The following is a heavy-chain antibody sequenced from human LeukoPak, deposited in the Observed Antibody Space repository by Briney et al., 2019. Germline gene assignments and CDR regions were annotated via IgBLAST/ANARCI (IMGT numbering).Heavy chain of an antibody. Sequence: PSETLSLTCTVSGGSISSYYWSWIRQPPGKGLEWIGYIYYSGSTNYNPSLKSRVTISVDTSKNQFSLELSSVTAADTAVYYCARRHSSSWFLDYWGQGILVTVSS. J-gene: IGHJ4*02. D-gene: IGHD6-13*01. V-gene: IGHV4-59*08. CDR1: GGSISSYY. CDR3: ARRHSSSWFLDY. CDR2: IYYSGST.